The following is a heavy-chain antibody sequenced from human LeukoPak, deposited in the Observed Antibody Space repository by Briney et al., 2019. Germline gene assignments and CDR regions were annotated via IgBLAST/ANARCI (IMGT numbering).Heavy chain of an antibody. CDR2: FDPEDGET. D-gene: IGHD4-17*01. Sequence: ASVKVSCKVPGYTLTELSMHWVRQAPGKGLEWMGGFDPEDGETIYAQKFQGRVTMTEDTSTDTAYMELSSLRSEDTAVYYCATAYQPYGDYAYWGQGTLVTVSS. J-gene: IGHJ4*02. V-gene: IGHV1-24*01. CDR3: ATAYQPYGDYAY. CDR1: GYTLTELS.